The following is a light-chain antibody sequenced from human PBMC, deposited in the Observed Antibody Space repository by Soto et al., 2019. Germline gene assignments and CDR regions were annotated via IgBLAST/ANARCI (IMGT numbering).Light chain of an antibody. Sequence: DIQMTQAPSSLSASVGDRVTITCRASQGVRSDLVWFQQKPGKAPKRLIFAASSLVSGVPSRFSGSGSGTEFTLTIISLQPEDFATYYCLQHNSYPLTFGGGTKVEIK. CDR3: LQHNSYPLT. CDR2: AAS. CDR1: QGVRSD. V-gene: IGKV1-17*01. J-gene: IGKJ4*01.